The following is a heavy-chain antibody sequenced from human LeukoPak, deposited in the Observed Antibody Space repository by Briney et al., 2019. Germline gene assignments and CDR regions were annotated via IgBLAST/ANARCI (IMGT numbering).Heavy chain of an antibody. D-gene: IGHD2-15*01. Sequence: ASVKVSCKASGYTFTGYYMHWVRPAPGQGLEWMGWISAYNGNTNYAQKLQGRVTMTTDTSTSTAYMELRSLRSDDTAVYYCARDKIGSPDYWGQGTLVTVSS. CDR1: GYTFTGYY. CDR2: ISAYNGNT. J-gene: IGHJ4*02. V-gene: IGHV1-18*04. CDR3: ARDKIGSPDY.